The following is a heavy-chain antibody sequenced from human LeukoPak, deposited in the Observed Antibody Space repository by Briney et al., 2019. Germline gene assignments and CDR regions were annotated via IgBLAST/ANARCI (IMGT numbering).Heavy chain of an antibody. CDR1: GGSISSYY. V-gene: IGHV4-59*01. CDR2: IYYSGST. J-gene: IGHJ4*02. D-gene: IGHD5-12*01. CDR3: ARSSGYEYYFDY. Sequence: XETLSLTCTVSGGSISSYYWSWIRQPPGKGLEWIGYIYYSGSTNYNPSLKSRVTISVDTSKNQFSLKLSSVTAADTAVYYCARSSGYEYYFDYWGQGTLVTVSP.